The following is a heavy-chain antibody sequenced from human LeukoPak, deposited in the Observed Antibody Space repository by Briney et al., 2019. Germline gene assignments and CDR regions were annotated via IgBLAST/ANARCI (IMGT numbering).Heavy chain of an antibody. V-gene: IGHV3-21*01. CDR3: ARDPWSSTSSDY. Sequence: GGSLRLSCAASGFTFSSYWMHWVRQAPGKGLEWVSSISSSSSYIYYADSVKGRFTISRDNAKNSLYLQMNSLRAEDTAVYYCARDPWSSTSSDYWGQGTLVTVSS. CDR1: GFTFSSYW. CDR2: ISSSSSYI. J-gene: IGHJ4*02. D-gene: IGHD2-2*01.